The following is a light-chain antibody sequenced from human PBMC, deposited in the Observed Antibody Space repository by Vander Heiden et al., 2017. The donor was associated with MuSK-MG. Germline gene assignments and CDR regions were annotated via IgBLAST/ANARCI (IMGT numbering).Light chain of an antibody. CDR3: QQYNSSPLT. Sequence: DMQMTQSPSTLSASVGDRVTITCRASQSISSRLAWYQQKPGKAPKLLIYDASSLESGVPSRFSGSGSGTEFTLTINSLQPDDFAIYYCQQYNSSPLTFGRGTKVDIK. V-gene: IGKV1-5*01. CDR2: DAS. J-gene: IGKJ4*01. CDR1: QSISSR.